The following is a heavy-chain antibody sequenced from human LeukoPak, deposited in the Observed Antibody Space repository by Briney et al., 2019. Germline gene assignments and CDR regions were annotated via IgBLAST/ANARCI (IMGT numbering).Heavy chain of an antibody. CDR1: GFNFDQYA. V-gene: IGHV3-23*01. D-gene: IGHD3-16*01. J-gene: IGHJ3*02. CDR3: AKCSSSYGNDALDI. CDR2: ISGGGAKT. Sequence: GGSLRLSCAASGFNFDQYAMNWVRQAPGKGLAWVSFISGGGAKTFYADSVKGRFSISRDNSKNTVYLHMNSLRAEDTAIYYCAKCSSSYGNDALDIWGQGTMVTVSS.